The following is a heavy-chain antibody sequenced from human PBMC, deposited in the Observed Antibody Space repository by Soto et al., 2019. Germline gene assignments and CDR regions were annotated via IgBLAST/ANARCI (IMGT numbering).Heavy chain of an antibody. J-gene: IGHJ4*02. CDR2: ISYDGTNK. D-gene: IGHD6-13*01. CDR1: GFSFSTYA. CDR3: ARAEPYTSSGSGFNL. Sequence: QVQLVESGGGVVQPGRSLRLSCAASGFSFSTYAMDWVRQAPGRGLEWVAVISYDGTNKYYTASVKGRFTISRDNSKNTLELQMNSLSDEDTAVYYCARAEPYTSSGSGFNLWVEGNLVTVSS. V-gene: IGHV3-30-3*01.